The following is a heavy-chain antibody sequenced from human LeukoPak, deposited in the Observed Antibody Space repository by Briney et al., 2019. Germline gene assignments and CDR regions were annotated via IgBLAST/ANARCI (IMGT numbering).Heavy chain of an antibody. CDR3: ARRDINCYDSSGYPY. CDR1: GGSFSGYY. CDR2: INHSGST. J-gene: IGHJ4*02. D-gene: IGHD3-22*01. Sequence: PSETLSLTCAVYGGSFSGYYWSWIRQPPGKGLEWIGEINHSGSTNYNPSLKSRVTISVDTSKNQFSLKLSSVTAADTAVYYCARRDINCYDSSGYPYWGQGTLVTVSS. V-gene: IGHV4-34*01.